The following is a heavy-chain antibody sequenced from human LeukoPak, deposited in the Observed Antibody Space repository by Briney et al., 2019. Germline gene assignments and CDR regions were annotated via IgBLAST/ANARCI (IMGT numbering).Heavy chain of an antibody. J-gene: IGHJ6*03. Sequence: SETLSLTCAVYGGSFSGYYWSWIRQPPGKGLEWIGEINHSGSTNYNPSLKSRVTIPVDTSKNQFSLKLSSVTAADTAVYYCARRAGSGSRFTHYYYYYYMDVWGKGTTVTISS. CDR2: INHSGST. CDR3: ARRAGSGSRFTHYYYYYYMDV. CDR1: GGSFSGYY. V-gene: IGHV4-34*01. D-gene: IGHD3-10*01.